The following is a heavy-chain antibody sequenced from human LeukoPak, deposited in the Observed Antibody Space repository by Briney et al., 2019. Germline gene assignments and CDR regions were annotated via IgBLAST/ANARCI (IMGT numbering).Heavy chain of an antibody. J-gene: IGHJ5*02. Sequence: SETLSLTCAVYGGSFSDYYWSWIRQPPGKGLEWIGEINHSGSTNYNPSLKSRFTISVDTSKNQFSLKLSSVTAADTAVYYCARVGGISVVVVAAKRHWFDPWGQGTLVTVSS. D-gene: IGHD2-15*01. CDR2: INHSGST. CDR3: ARVGGISVVVVAAKRHWFDP. CDR1: GGSFSDYY. V-gene: IGHV4-34*01.